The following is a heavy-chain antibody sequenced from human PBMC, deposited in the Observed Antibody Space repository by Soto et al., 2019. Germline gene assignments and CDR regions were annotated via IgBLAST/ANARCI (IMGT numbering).Heavy chain of an antibody. CDR1: GYSFTSYW. CDR2: IDPSDSYT. D-gene: IGHD6-6*01. Sequence: GASLKISCKGSGYSFTSYWISWVRQMPGKGLEWMGRIDPSDSYTNYSPSFQGHVTISADKSISTAYLQWSSLKASDTAMYYCARHEASAARLVGLDVWGQGTTVTVSS. J-gene: IGHJ6*02. V-gene: IGHV5-10-1*01. CDR3: ARHEASAARLVGLDV.